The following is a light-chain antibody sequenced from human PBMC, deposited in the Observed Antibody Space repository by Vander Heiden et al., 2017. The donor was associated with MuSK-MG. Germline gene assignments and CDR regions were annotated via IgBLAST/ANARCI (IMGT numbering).Light chain of an antibody. CDR3: QQRSDWPPLS. CDR1: QTVGIH. J-gene: IGKJ4*01. Sequence: EIVLTQSPATLSLSPGERATLSCRTSQTVGIHLAWYQQKPGQARRLLIYDASNRAAGIPARFSGSGSGTDFTLTISSLEPEDFATYYCQQRSDWPPLSFGGGTKVXIK. V-gene: IGKV3-11*01. CDR2: DAS.